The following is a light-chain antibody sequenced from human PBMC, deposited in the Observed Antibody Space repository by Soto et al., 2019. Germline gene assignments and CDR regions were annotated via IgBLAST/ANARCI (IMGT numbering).Light chain of an antibody. CDR3: QVWDSSSDPWV. CDR1: NIGSKS. V-gene: IGLV3-21*04. J-gene: IGLJ3*02. Sequence: SYELTQPPSVSVAPGKTARITCGGNNIGSKSVHWDQQKPGQAPVLVIYYDSDRPSGIPERFSGSNSGNTATLTISRVEAGDEADYYCQVWDSSSDPWVFGGGTKLTVL. CDR2: YDS.